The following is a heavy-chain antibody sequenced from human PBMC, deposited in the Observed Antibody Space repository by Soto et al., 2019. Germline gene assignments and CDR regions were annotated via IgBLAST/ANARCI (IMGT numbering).Heavy chain of an antibody. J-gene: IGHJ6*02. D-gene: IGHD6-13*01. CDR3: AKPGYGHDGDYFYGMDV. Sequence: GGSLRLSCAASGLTFSSYTLHWVRQAPGKGLEWVAAISFGGTNKYYADSVKGRFTISRDNSKDTLYLEMNSLRAEDTAVYYCAKPGYGHDGDYFYGMDVWGQGTTVTVSS. CDR2: ISFGGTNK. V-gene: IGHV3-30-3*02. CDR1: GLTFSSYT.